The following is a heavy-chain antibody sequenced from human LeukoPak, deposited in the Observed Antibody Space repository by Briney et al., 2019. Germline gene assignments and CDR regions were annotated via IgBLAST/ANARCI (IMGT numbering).Heavy chain of an antibody. V-gene: IGHV1-18*01. CDR3: ARGGSNGLDL. CDR1: GYTFTDFG. CDR2: ISHYNGNT. D-gene: IGHD2-8*01. J-gene: IGHJ4*01. Sequence: ASVGVSCKASGYTFTDFGINWVRRAPGHGLEWMGRISHYNGNTNYEQKFRGRVTMTTDTSTNTAYMELTNLESDDTAVYYCARGGSNGLDLWGQGTLVSVSS.